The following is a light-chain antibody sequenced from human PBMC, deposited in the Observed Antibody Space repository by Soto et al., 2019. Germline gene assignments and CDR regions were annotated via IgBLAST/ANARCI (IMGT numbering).Light chain of an antibody. J-gene: IGKJ4*01. V-gene: IGKV3-11*01. CDR1: QSVSLH. Sequence: EIVLTQSPANLSLSPGERATLSCRASQSVSLHLAWYQQKPGQAPRLLIYDASNRATGVPGRFSGSGSGADFTLTISSLEPEDVAIYYCQQRRDWPLTFGGGNKVDI. CDR3: QQRRDWPLT. CDR2: DAS.